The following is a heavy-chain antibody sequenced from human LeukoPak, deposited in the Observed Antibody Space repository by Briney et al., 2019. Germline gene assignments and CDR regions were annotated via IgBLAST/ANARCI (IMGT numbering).Heavy chain of an antibody. CDR1: GFTFSSYS. J-gene: IGHJ5*02. CDR3: ARDTSRGFDP. Sequence: GGSLRLSCAGSGFTFSSYSMNWVRQAPGKGLEWVANIKQDGREKYYVDSVKGRFTISRDNAKNSLYLQMNSLRAEDTAVYYCARDTSRGFDPWGQGTLVTVSS. CDR2: IKQDGREK. V-gene: IGHV3-7*01.